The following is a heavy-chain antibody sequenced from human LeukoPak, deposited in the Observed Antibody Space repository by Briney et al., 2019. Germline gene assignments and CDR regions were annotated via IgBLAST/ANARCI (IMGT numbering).Heavy chain of an antibody. CDR2: IHYSGST. CDR1: GGSISSYY. Sequence: SETLSLTCTVSGGSISSYYWSWIRQPPGKGLEWIGYIHYSGSTNYNPSLKSRVTISVDTSKNQFSLKLSSVTAADTAVYYCARVLTYSSGYYSDAFDIWGQGTMVTVSS. J-gene: IGHJ3*02. V-gene: IGHV4-59*01. CDR3: ARVLTYSSGYYSDAFDI. D-gene: IGHD3-22*01.